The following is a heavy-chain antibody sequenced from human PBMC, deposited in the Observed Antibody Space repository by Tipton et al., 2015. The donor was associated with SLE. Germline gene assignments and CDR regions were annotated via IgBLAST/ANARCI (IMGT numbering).Heavy chain of an antibody. J-gene: IGHJ6*02. CDR3: AKDGPRKGNCGGDCQFMDV. CDR1: GFTFSSYS. CDR2: IWYDGSNK. V-gene: IGHV3-33*06. D-gene: IGHD2-21*01. Sequence: SLRLSCAASGFTFSSYSMNWVRQAPGKGLEWVAVIWYDGSNKYYADSVKGRFTISRDNSKNTLYLQMNSLRAEDTAVYYCAKDGPRKGNCGGDCQFMDVWGQGTTVTVSS.